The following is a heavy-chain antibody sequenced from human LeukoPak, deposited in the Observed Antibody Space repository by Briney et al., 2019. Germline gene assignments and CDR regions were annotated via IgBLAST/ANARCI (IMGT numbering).Heavy chain of an antibody. V-gene: IGHV1-69*05. J-gene: IGHJ6*03. Sequence: SVKVSCKASGGTFSSYAISWVRQAPGQGLEWMGGIIPIFGTANYAQKFQGRVTMTRDTSISTAYMELSRLRSDDTAVYYCARDSTDTQAGYYYYMDVWGKGTTVTVSS. CDR2: IIPIFGTA. CDR3: ARDSTDTQAGYYYYMDV. CDR1: GGTFSSYA. D-gene: IGHD5-18*01.